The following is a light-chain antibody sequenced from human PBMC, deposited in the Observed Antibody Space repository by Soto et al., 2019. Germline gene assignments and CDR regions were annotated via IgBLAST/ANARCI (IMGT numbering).Light chain of an antibody. Sequence: DFQMTQSPSTLSASVGDRVTITCRASHNIDTYLNWYQQKPGKAPILLIYAASSLQSGVPPRFSGRGSGTDFTLTISSLQPEDFATYYCQQTYSLPPDITFGQGTRLEIK. J-gene: IGKJ5*01. CDR1: HNIDTY. CDR3: QQTYSLPPDIT. CDR2: AAS. V-gene: IGKV1-39*01.